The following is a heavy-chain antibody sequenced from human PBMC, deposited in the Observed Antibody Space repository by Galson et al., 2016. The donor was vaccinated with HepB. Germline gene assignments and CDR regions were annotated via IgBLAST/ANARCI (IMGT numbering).Heavy chain of an antibody. Sequence: SETLSLTCTVSGGSIRDNDWTWIRQPPGKGLEWLGYLYYSGGTNYNPSLKSRVTISVDTAKNEFSLKLNSVTAADTAVYYCARGESGYYEAFDIWGQGAMVTISS. J-gene: IGHJ3*02. CDR2: LYYSGGT. D-gene: IGHD3-3*01. CDR1: GGSIRDND. V-gene: IGHV4-59*01. CDR3: ARGESGYYEAFDI.